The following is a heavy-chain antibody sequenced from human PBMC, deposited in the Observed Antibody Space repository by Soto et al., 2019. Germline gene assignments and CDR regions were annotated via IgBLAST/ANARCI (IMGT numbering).Heavy chain of an antibody. V-gene: IGHV3-30-3*01. D-gene: IGHD1-26*01. Sequence: QVQLVESGGGVVQPGRSLRLSCAASGFTFSSYAMHWVRQAPGKGLEWVAVISYDGSNKYYADSVKGRFTISRDNSKNSLYLQMNSLRAEDTAVYYCARDLISGSYYNYYYGMDVWGQGTTVTVSS. CDR3: ARDLISGSYYNYYYGMDV. J-gene: IGHJ6*02. CDR2: ISYDGSNK. CDR1: GFTFSSYA.